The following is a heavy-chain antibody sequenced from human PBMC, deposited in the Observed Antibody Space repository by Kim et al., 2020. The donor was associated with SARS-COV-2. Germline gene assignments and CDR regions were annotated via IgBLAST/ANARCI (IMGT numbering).Heavy chain of an antibody. J-gene: IGHJ3*02. CDR2: IYYSGST. D-gene: IGHD1-7*01. CDR3: ARHLRPGITGTTSAFDI. CDR1: GGSISSSSYY. V-gene: IGHV4-39*01. Sequence: SETLSLTCTVSGGSISSSSYYWGWIRQPPGKGLEWIGSIYYSGSTYYNPSLKSRVTISVDTSKNQFSLKLSSVTAADTAVYYCARHLRPGITGTTSAFDIWGQGTMVTVSS.